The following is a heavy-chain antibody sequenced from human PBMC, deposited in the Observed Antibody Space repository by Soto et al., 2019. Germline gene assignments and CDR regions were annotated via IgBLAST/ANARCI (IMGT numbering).Heavy chain of an antibody. CDR2: INQDGSEK. Sequence: EGQLVESGGGLVQPGGSLRLSCGASGFRFSSYWMDWVRQAPGKGLEWVANINQDGSEKYFVDSVKGRFTISRDNARNSLYLQMNSRRAEDTAVYYCSRSLEVWGQGTTVTVSS. J-gene: IGHJ6*02. CDR1: GFRFSSYW. V-gene: IGHV3-7*05. CDR3: SRSLEV.